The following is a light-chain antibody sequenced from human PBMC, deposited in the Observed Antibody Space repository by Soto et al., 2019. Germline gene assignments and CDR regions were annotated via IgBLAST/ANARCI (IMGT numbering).Light chain of an antibody. Sequence: DIVMTQSPLSLPVTPGEPASISCRSSQSLLHSNGYSYLDWYLQKPGQRPQLLIYLGSNRASGVPDRFSGSVSGTDFTLKISRVEAEDLGVYYCMQTLQFPLTFAQGTKLEIK. CDR2: LGS. V-gene: IGKV2-28*01. CDR1: QSLLHSNGYSY. J-gene: IGKJ2*01. CDR3: MQTLQFPLT.